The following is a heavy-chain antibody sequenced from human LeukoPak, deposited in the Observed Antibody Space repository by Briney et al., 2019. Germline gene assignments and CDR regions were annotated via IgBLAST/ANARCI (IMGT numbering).Heavy chain of an antibody. CDR2: IGTAGDT. D-gene: IGHD3-10*01. J-gene: IGHJ2*01. CDR1: GFTFSSYD. CDR3: ARKVRGVIRNWYFDL. Sequence: GGSLRLSCAASGFTFSSYDMHWVRQATGKGLEWVSAIGTAGDTYYPGSVKGRFTISRENAKNSLYLQMNSPRAGDTAVYYCARKVRGVIRNWYFDLWGRGTLVTVSS. V-gene: IGHV3-13*01.